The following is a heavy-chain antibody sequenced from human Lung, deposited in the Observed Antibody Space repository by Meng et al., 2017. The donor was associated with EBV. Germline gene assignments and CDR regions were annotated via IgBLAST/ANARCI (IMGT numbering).Heavy chain of an antibody. V-gene: IGHV3-74*01. J-gene: IGHJ4*02. CDR3: SRDLVGSADS. D-gene: IGHD3-16*01. CDR1: GYTFSRYW. Sequence: LVASGGALVRPGGSLKLSCEGSGYTFSRYWMHWVRQVPGKGLLWVSRINEHGSITTYADSVKGRFTISRDNAKNTMYLQMNSLRDEDTGVYFCSRDLVGSADSWGQGTLVTVSS. CDR2: INEHGSIT.